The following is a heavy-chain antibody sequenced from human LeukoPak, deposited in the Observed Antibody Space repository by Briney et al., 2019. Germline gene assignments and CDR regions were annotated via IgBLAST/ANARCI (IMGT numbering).Heavy chain of an antibody. J-gene: IGHJ4*02. Sequence: GGSPRLSCAASGFTFSGSAMHWVRQASGKGLEWVGRIRSKANSYATAYAASVKGRFTISRDDSKNTAYLQMNSLKTEDTAVYYCTRPLWGYSGYDSTRQDYWGQGTLVTVSS. CDR3: TRPLWGYSGYDSTRQDY. CDR2: IRSKANSYAT. V-gene: IGHV3-73*01. D-gene: IGHD5-12*01. CDR1: GFTFSGSA.